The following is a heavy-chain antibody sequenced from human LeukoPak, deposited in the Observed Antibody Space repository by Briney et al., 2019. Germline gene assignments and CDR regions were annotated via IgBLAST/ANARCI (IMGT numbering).Heavy chain of an antibody. D-gene: IGHD3-16*01. CDR3: ARRRLGATPFDD. J-gene: IGHJ4*02. V-gene: IGHV4-61*03. CDR1: GGSVSSGSYY. Sequence: PSETLSLTCTVSGGSVSSGSYYWSWIRQPPGKGLEWIGDIHSSGSTNYNPSLKSPITISVDTSKNHFSLRLTSVTAADTAVYYCARRRLGATPFDDWGQGTLVTVSS. CDR2: IHSSGST.